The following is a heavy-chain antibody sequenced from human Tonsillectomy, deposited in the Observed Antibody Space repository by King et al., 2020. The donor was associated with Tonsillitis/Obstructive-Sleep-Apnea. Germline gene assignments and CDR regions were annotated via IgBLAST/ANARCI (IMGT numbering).Heavy chain of an antibody. CDR2: INHSGST. CDR1: GGSFSGYY. CDR3: AAGTYYFDY. D-gene: IGHD6-13*01. V-gene: IGHV4-34*01. J-gene: IGHJ4*02. Sequence: VQLQQWGAGLLKPSETLSLTCAVYGGSFSGYYWSWIRQPPGKGLEWIGEINHSGSTNYNPSLKSRVTISVDTSKNQFSLKLSSVTAADTDVYYCAAGTYYFDYWGQGTLVTVSS.